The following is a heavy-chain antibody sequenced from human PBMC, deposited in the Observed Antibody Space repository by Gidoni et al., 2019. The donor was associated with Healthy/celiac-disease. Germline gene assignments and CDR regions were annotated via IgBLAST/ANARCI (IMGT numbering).Heavy chain of an antibody. CDR3: ARDLSSGWYADVVFDY. Sequence: QVQLVQSGAEVKKPGASVKVSCQASGYTFTGYYMHWVRQAPGQGLEWMGWINPNSGGTNYAQKFQGWVTMTRDTSISTAYMELSRLRSDDTAVYYCARDLSSGWYADVVFDYWGQGTLVTVSS. CDR2: INPNSGGT. D-gene: IGHD6-19*01. J-gene: IGHJ4*02. CDR1: GYTFTGYY. V-gene: IGHV1-2*04.